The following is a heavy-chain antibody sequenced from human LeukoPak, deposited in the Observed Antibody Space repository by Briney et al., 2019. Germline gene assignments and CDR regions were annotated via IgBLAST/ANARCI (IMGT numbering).Heavy chain of an antibody. D-gene: IGHD6-13*01. CDR1: GFTFSSYS. V-gene: IGHV3-21*01. CDR3: ARDVAAAGNLNDY. CDR2: ISSSSSYI. Sequence: GGSLRLSCAASGFTFSSYSMNWVRQAPGKGLEWVSSISSSSSYIYYADSVKGRFTISRDNAKNSLYLQMNSLRAEDTAVYYCARDVAAAGNLNDYWGQGTLVTVSS. J-gene: IGHJ4*02.